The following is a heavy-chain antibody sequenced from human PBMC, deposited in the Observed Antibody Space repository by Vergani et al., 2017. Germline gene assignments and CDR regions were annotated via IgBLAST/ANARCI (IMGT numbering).Heavy chain of an antibody. Sequence: QITLKESGPTLVKATQTLTLTCTFSGFSLSTSGVGVGWIRQPPGKALEWLALIYWNDDKPCSPSLKNRLTITKDTSRNQVVLTMTNMDPVDTGTYYCAHYQAVAPGGFFYNWGQGTLVTVSS. J-gene: IGHJ4*02. CDR3: AHYQAVAPGGFFYN. D-gene: IGHD6-19*01. CDR2: IYWNDDK. CDR1: GFSLSTSGVG. V-gene: IGHV2-5*01.